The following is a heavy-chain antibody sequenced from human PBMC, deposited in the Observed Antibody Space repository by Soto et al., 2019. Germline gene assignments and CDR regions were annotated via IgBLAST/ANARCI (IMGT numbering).Heavy chain of an antibody. CDR3: ARGQIAKYDNIDGSLYYFDS. Sequence: SETLSLTCAVAGGPISNGGYCWDWLRQQPGKGLELIGSIYYTGTTINNPSGKGRVTISIDTSKKFFSLKLTSVTAADTAVYYCARGQIAKYDNIDGSLYYFDSWGQGTPVTVSS. V-gene: IGHV4-31*11. CDR1: GGPISNGGYC. J-gene: IGHJ4*02. CDR2: IYYTGTT. D-gene: IGHD3-10*01.